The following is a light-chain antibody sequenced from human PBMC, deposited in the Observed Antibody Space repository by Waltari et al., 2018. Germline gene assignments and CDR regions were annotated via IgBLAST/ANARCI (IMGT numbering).Light chain of an antibody. V-gene: IGLV3-21*02. CDR1: NIGSKS. Sequence: SYVLTQPPSVSVAPGQTARITCGGNNIGSKSVHWYQQKPGQAPVLVVYDDGDRPSGIPERFSGSNSGNTATLTISRVEAGDEADYFCQVWDTSSVHWVFGGGTKLTVL. J-gene: IGLJ3*02. CDR2: DDG. CDR3: QVWDTSSVHWV.